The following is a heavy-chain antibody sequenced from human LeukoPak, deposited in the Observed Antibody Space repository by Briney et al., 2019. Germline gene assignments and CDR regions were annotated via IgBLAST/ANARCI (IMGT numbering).Heavy chain of an antibody. V-gene: IGHV1-2*06. CDR3: ARVIGLSRIVGAPSPPGY. D-gene: IGHD1-26*01. CDR1: GYTFTGYY. Sequence: ASVKVSCKASGYTFTGYYMHWVRQAPGQGLEWMGRINPYSGGTNYAQKFQGRVTMTRDTSISTAYMELSRLRSDGTAVYYCARVIGLSRIVGAPSPPGYWGQGTLVTVSS. J-gene: IGHJ4*02. CDR2: INPYSGGT.